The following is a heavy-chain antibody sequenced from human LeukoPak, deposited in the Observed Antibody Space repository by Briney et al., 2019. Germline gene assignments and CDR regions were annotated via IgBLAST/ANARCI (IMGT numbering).Heavy chain of an antibody. Sequence: GGSLRLSCAASGFTFSNYWMTWVRQAPGKGLELVANIKQDGSEKYYVDSVKGRFTISRDNAKNSLYLQMNSLRAEDTAVYYCARNQRRLDYWGQGPLVTVSS. J-gene: IGHJ4*02. CDR1: GFTFSNYW. V-gene: IGHV3-7*01. CDR2: IKQDGSEK. CDR3: ARNQRRLDY. D-gene: IGHD1-14*01.